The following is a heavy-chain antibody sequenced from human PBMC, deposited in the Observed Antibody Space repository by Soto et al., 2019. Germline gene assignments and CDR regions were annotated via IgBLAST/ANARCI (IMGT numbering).Heavy chain of an antibody. D-gene: IGHD3-3*01. V-gene: IGHV4-34*01. CDR3: ARATGVVSQGY. Sequence: QVQLQQWGAGLLKPSETLSLTCAVYGGSFSGYYWSWIRQPTGKGLEWIGEINHSGSTNYNTSLNSRVTISVDPAKNQFPLKLSSVTAADTAVYYCARATGVVSQGYWGQGHLLALAS. J-gene: IGHJ1*01. CDR2: INHSGST. CDR1: GGSFSGYY.